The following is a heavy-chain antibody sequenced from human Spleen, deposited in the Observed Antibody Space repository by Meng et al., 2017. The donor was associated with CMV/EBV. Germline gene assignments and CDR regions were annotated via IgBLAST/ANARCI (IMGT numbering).Heavy chain of an antibody. J-gene: IGHJ4*02. CDR1: GYTFTAHY. D-gene: IGHD3-10*01. Sequence: ASVKVSCKASGYTFTAHYFHWVRQAPGQRPEWMGWISAYSGNIKYAERFQGRVSMTTDTSTSTAYMELGGLRSDDTAVYYCARDYVVRGVYSAYWGQGTPVTVSS. CDR3: ARDYVVRGVYSAY. CDR2: ISAYSGNI. V-gene: IGHV1-18*04.